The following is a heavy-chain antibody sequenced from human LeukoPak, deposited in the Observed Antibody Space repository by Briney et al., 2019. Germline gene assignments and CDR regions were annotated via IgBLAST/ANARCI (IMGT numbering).Heavy chain of an antibody. Sequence: SETLSLTCTVSGGSISSSRYYWGWFRQPPGKGLEWIGSIYYSGSTYYNPSVKSRVTISVDTSKNQFSLKLSSVTAADTAVYYCARRYYDILTGYYDYWGQGTLVTVSS. J-gene: IGHJ4*02. D-gene: IGHD3-9*01. CDR2: IYYSGST. V-gene: IGHV4-39*01. CDR1: GGSISSSRYY. CDR3: ARRYYDILTGYYDY.